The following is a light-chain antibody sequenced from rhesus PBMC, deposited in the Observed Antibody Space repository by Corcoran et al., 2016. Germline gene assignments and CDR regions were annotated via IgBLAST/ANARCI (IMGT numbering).Light chain of an antibody. CDR3: LQFNSDPYS. V-gene: IGKV1-43*02. J-gene: IGKJ2*01. CDR1: QDINTH. Sequence: DIQMTQSPSSLSTSIGDRVTITCRASQDINTHLNWYQQKPGKVPKRLIYAASSLESGVPSRFSGIGSGTDFTLTISSLQPEDFATYYCLQFNSDPYSFGQGTKVELK. CDR2: AAS.